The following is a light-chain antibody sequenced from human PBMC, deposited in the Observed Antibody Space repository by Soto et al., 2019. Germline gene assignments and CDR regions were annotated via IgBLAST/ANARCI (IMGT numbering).Light chain of an antibody. CDR3: QQYGNSPIN. CDR2: GAS. Sequence: EIVLTQSPGTLSLSPGDRATLSCRASQSVTSSYLAWYQQKPGQAPRLLIYGASSRATGIPDRFSGSGSGKDFTLTISRLEPEDFAVYSCQQYGNSPINFGQGTRLEIK. V-gene: IGKV3-20*01. CDR1: QSVTSSY. J-gene: IGKJ5*01.